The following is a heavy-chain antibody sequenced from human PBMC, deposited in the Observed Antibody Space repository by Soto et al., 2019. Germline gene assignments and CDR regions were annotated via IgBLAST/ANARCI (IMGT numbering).Heavy chain of an antibody. J-gene: IGHJ4*02. V-gene: IGHV3-23*01. Sequence: EVQLLESGGGLVQPGGSLRLSCAASGFTFTNYAMSWVRQAPGKGLDWVLVISGSGGNTYYADSVKGRFTISRDNSKNTLYLQMNSLGAEDTAVYYCAKGGDSSRYSYVYYFDYWGQGTLVTVSS. CDR1: GFTFTNYA. CDR2: ISGSGGNT. CDR3: AKGGDSSRYSYVYYFDY. D-gene: IGHD3-22*01.